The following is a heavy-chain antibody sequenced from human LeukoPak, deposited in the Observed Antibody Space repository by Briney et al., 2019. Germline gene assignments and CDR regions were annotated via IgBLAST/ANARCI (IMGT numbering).Heavy chain of an antibody. J-gene: IGHJ5*02. CDR1: GFTFSSYA. V-gene: IGHV3-23*01. CDR2: ISGSGGST. CDR3: AKVYRYCTNGVCYTNWFDP. D-gene: IGHD2-8*01. Sequence: PRASLRLSCAASGFTFSSYAMSWVRQAPGKGLEWVSGISGSGGSTYYADSVKGRFTISRDNSKNTVYLQMNSLRAEDTAVYYCAKVYRYCTNGVCYTNWFDPWGQGTLVTVSS.